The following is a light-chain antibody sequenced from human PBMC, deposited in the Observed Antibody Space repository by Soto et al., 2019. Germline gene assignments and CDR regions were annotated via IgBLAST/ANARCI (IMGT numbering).Light chain of an antibody. CDR3: QSYDSSLSGWV. V-gene: IGLV1-40*01. CDR2: GNS. CDR1: SSNIGAGYD. Sequence: QSVLTQPPSVSGAPGQRVTISCTGSSSNIGAGYDVHWYQQLPGTAPKLLIYGNSNRPSGVPDRFSGSKSGTSASLAITGLQAEDEADYYCQSYDSSLSGWVFGGGPELNVL. J-gene: IGLJ3*02.